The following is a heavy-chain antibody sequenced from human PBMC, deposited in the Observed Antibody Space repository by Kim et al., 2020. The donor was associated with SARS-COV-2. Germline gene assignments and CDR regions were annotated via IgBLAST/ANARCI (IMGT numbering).Heavy chain of an antibody. CDR2: INPSGGST. CDR1: GYAFTSYY. J-gene: IGHJ6*03. D-gene: IGHD3-3*01. CDR3: ARDPGRGYDFWSGTTRYYYMDV. Sequence: ASVKVSCKASGYAFTSYYMHWVRQAPGQGLEWMGIINPSGGSTSYAQKFQGRVTMTRDTSTSTAYMELSSLRSEDTAVYYCARDPGRGYDFWSGTTRYYYMDVWGKGTTVTVSS. V-gene: IGHV1-46*01.